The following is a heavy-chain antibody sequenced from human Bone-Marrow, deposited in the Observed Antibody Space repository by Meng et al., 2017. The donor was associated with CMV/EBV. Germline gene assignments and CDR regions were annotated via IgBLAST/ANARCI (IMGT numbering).Heavy chain of an antibody. CDR2: ISYDGRNQ. Sequence: GESLKISCAASGLSFSSYAMYWVRQAPGQGPEWVAVISYDGRNQYYADSVKGRFTISRDNSKNTLYLQMNSLRAEDTAVYYCAKDYCSSTSCSSFQHWGQGTLVTVSS. J-gene: IGHJ1*01. V-gene: IGHV3-30*04. CDR1: GLSFSSYA. CDR3: AKDYCSSTSCSSFQH. D-gene: IGHD2-2*01.